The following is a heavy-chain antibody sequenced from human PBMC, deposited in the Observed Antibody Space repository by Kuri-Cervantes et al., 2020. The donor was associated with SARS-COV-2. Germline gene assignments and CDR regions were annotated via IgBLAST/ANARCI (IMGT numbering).Heavy chain of an antibody. D-gene: IGHD2-21*01. J-gene: IGHJ4*02. CDR3: AREVVVVPAASYFDN. Sequence: SETLSLTCSVSGGSINSGQYYWSWVRQPPGKGLEWIGYISYRGYTHYNPSLKSRASISLDASKNQFSLQPASVTAADTAVFFCAREVVVVPAASYFDNWGQGTLVTVSS. CDR2: ISYRGYT. CDR1: GGSINSGQYY. V-gene: IGHV4-30-4*01.